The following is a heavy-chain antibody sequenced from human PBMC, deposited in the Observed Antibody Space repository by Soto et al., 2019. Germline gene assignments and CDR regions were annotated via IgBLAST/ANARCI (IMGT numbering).Heavy chain of an antibody. CDR1: GFTFSSAY. J-gene: IGHJ4*02. Sequence: PGGSLRLSCATSGFTFSSAYMTWIRRAPGKGLEWVGRIKSEADGGAADYAAPVKGRFTISRDDSKNTLYLQMNGLKTEDTAMYYCTTAGIPSLWGQGTLVTVS. CDR3: TTAGIPSL. CDR2: IKSEADGGAA. V-gene: IGHV3-15*01. D-gene: IGHD2-21*01.